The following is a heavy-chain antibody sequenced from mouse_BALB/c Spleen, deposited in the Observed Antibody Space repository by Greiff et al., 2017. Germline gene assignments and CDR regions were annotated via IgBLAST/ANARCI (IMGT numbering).Heavy chain of an antibody. Sequence: EVQLQESGGGLVTPGGSLKLSCAASGFTFSDYYMYWVRQTPEKRLEWVATISDGGSYTYYPDSVKGRFTISRDNAKNNLYLQMSSLKSEDTAMYYCARGPVYYGSSYWYFDVWGAGTTVTVSS. D-gene: IGHD1-1*01. CDR3: ARGPVYYGSSYWYFDV. CDR1: GFTFSDYY. J-gene: IGHJ1*01. V-gene: IGHV5-4*02. CDR2: ISDGGSYT.